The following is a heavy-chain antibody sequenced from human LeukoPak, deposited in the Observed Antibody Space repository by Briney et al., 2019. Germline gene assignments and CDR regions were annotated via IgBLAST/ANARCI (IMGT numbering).Heavy chain of an antibody. D-gene: IGHD3-22*01. V-gene: IGHV4-34*01. CDR2: INHSGST. CDR1: GGSFSGYY. Sequence: SETLSLTCAVYGGSFSGYYWSWIRQPPGKGLEWIGEINHSGSTNYNPSLKSRVTISVDTSKNQFSLKLSSVTAADTAVYYCAISPYYYDSSGYYSFDYWGQGTLVTVSS. J-gene: IGHJ4*02. CDR3: AISPYYYDSSGYYSFDY.